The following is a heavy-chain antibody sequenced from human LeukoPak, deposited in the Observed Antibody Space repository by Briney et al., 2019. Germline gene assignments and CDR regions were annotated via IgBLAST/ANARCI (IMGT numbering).Heavy chain of an antibody. Sequence: GGSLRLSCAASGFTVSNNYMTWGRQAPGKGLEWLSVIYSGGSTFYANSVKGRFTISRDNSKNTLYLQMNSLRAEDTAVYYCAQGASSWHYYYYGMDVWGQGTTVTVSS. D-gene: IGHD6-13*01. J-gene: IGHJ6*02. CDR1: GFTVSNNY. V-gene: IGHV3-53*05. CDR3: AQGASSWHYYYYGMDV. CDR2: IYSGGST.